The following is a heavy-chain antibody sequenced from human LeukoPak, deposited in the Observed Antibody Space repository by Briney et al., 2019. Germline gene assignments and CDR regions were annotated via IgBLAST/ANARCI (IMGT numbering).Heavy chain of an antibody. J-gene: IGHJ4*02. Sequence: GWSLRLSCVASGLTLSNYDTTWVRQAPGKGLEYVSSIWYGGYRFYGGCVQGRFSIFRDITQNTVYLQMNSLRGEDTAIYFCAKKLPDASYYFDFWGQGILVTVSS. CDR2: IWYGGYR. CDR1: GLTLSNYD. CDR3: AKKLPDASYYFDF. V-gene: IGHV3-23*01. D-gene: IGHD2-2*01.